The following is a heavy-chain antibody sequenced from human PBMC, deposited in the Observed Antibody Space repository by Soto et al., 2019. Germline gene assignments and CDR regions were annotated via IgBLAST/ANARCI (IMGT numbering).Heavy chain of an antibody. CDR2: ISWNSGSI. CDR3: XXXVSGWY. CDR1: GFTFDDYA. D-gene: IGHD6-19*01. Sequence: EVQLVESGGGLVQPGRSLRLSCAASGFTFDDYAMHWVRQAPGKGLEWVSGISWNSGSIGYADSVKGRFTISRDNAKNSLYLQMNSLRAXXXXXXXXXXXVSGWY. V-gene: IGHV3-9*01. J-gene: IGHJ2*01.